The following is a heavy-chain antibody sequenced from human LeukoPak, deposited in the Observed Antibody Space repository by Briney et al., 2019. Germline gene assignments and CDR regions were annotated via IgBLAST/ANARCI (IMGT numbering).Heavy chain of an antibody. V-gene: IGHV1-8*01. CDR2: MNPSIVNT. J-gene: IGHJ6*02. Sequence: PSVKVSCKVSGYTFSRANITWVRHAPGQGLEWMGWMNPSIVNTASVQRFQGRVTMTRDTSTNTAFLQLTNLRSEDTAVYYCARGLDVERSSAWSWGPKKFYYNVMDVWGQGTTVTVSS. CDR1: GYTFSRAN. CDR3: ARGLDVERSSAWSWGPKKFYYNVMDV. D-gene: IGHD3-9*01.